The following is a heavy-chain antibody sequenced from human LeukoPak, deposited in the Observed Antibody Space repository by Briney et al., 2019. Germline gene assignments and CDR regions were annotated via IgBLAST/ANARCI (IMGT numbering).Heavy chain of an antibody. CDR1: GFTFSSYS. Sequence: GGSLRLSCAASGFTFSSYSMTWVRQAPGKGLEWVSSISSSSSYIYYADSVKGRFTISRDNAKNSLYLQMNSLRAEDTAVYYCARVDYCTNGVCYTGAIDYWGQGTLVTVSS. D-gene: IGHD2-8*01. V-gene: IGHV3-21*01. CDR2: ISSSSSYI. J-gene: IGHJ4*02. CDR3: ARVDYCTNGVCYTGAIDY.